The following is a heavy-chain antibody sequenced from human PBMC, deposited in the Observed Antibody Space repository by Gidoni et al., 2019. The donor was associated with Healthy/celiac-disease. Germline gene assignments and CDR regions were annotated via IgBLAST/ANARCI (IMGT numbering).Heavy chain of an antibody. J-gene: IGHJ4*02. D-gene: IGHD6-19*01. CDR2: IYSGGST. V-gene: IGHV3-53*01. Sequence: EVQLVESGGGLIQPGWSLRLSCAASGFTVSSNYMSCVRQAPGKVLEWVSVIYSGGSTYYADSVKGRFTISRENSKNTLYLQMNSLRAEDTAVYYCARDGAVAGTGFDYWGQGTLVTVSS. CDR1: GFTVSSNY. CDR3: ARDGAVAGTGFDY.